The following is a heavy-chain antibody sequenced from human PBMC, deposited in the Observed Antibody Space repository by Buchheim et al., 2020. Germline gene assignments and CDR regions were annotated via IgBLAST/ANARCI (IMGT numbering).Heavy chain of an antibody. CDR2: IHYRGNT. V-gene: IGHV4-30-4*08. CDR1: GVSISSGDDY. Sequence: QVQLQESGPGLVKPSETLSLTCSVSGVSISSGDDYWSWIRQPPGKGLEWIGYIHYRGNTFYNSSLKSRITMSLDTSKNQFSLRLSCVTAADTAIYYCARALDAPMVRYFDYWGQGTL. D-gene: IGHD5-18*01. J-gene: IGHJ4*02. CDR3: ARALDAPMVRYFDY.